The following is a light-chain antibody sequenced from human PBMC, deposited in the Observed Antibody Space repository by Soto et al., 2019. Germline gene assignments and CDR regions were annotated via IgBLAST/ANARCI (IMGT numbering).Light chain of an antibody. CDR3: QVWGGRSGHVV. Sequence: SYELTQPPSVSVAPGKTARITCGGNNIGSKSVHWYQQKPGQAPGLVIYYDSDRPSGIPERVCGYNSGDTATLTISRVEGGDEADYYWQVWGGRSGHVVFGGGTKLTVL. CDR2: YDS. CDR1: NIGSKS. V-gene: IGLV3-21*04. J-gene: IGLJ2*01.